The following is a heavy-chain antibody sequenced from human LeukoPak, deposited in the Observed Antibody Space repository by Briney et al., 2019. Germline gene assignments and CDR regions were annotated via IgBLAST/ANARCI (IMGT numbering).Heavy chain of an antibody. CDR3: GRAFPPLRTSSAGDL. Sequence: PGGSLRLSCAASRFTFSRYGIHWDRQAPGKGLEWVSSISGLSSYTYYGESVKGRFSISRDNAKNSLYLQMNSLGAEDTATYYCGRAFPPLRTSSAGDLWGQGILVTVSS. D-gene: IGHD3-16*01. J-gene: IGHJ4*02. CDR2: ISGLSSYT. V-gene: IGHV3-21*01. CDR1: RFTFSRYG.